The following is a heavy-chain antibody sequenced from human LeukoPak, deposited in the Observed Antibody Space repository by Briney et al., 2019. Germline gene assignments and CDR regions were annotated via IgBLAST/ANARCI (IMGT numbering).Heavy chain of an antibody. CDR1: GFTFSSYS. D-gene: IGHD2-15*01. CDR3: ARVLRYCSGGNCYSGGLGYMDV. V-gene: IGHV3-21*04. J-gene: IGHJ6*03. CDR2: ISSSSYI. Sequence: GGSLRLSCAASGFTFSSYSMNWVRQAPGQGLEWVSSISSSSYIYYADSVKGRFTISRDNAKNSLYMQMNSLRAEDTAVYYCARVLRYCSGGNCYSGGLGYMDVWGKGTTVTISS.